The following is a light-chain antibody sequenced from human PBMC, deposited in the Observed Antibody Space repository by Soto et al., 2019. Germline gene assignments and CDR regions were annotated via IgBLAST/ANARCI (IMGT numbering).Light chain of an antibody. J-gene: IGLJ2*01. CDR2: EVT. CDR3: CSYAGSNTYSFFL. CDR1: SSDVGSYNL. V-gene: IGLV2-23*02. Sequence: QSALTQPASVSGSPGQSITISCTGASSDVGSYNLVSWYQQHPGKAPKLMIYEVTKRPSGVSSRFSGSKSGNTASLTISGLQAEDEAAYYCCSYAGSNTYSFFLFGGGTKLTVL.